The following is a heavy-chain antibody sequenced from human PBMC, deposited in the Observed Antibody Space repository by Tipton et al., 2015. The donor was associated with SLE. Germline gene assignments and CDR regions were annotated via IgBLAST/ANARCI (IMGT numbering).Heavy chain of an antibody. V-gene: IGHV3-49*04. J-gene: IGHJ5*02. CDR2: IRYKSYGGTT. Sequence: SLRLSCAASGFTFSSYSINWVRQAPGAGLEWVGFIRYKSYGGTTEYAASVKGRFTISRDDSNSVAYLQMNSLKTEDTGIYYCTRARTVVGARYWFDPWGQGTLVTVSS. CDR1: GFTFSSYS. CDR3: TRARTVVGARYWFDP. D-gene: IGHD1-26*01.